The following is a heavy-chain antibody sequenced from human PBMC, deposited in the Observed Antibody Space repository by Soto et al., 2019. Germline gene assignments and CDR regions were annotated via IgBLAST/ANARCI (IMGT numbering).Heavy chain of an antibody. CDR1: GYTFTSYY. V-gene: IGHV1-46*01. CDR3: ARVGKPIVVVVAATYGMDV. Sequence: ASVKVSCKASGYTFTSYYMHWVRQAPGQGLEWMGIINPSGGSTSYAQKFQGRVTMTRDTSTSTVYMELSSLRSEDTAVYHCARVGKPIVVVVAATYGMDVWGQGTTVTVSS. D-gene: IGHD2-15*01. J-gene: IGHJ6*02. CDR2: INPSGGST.